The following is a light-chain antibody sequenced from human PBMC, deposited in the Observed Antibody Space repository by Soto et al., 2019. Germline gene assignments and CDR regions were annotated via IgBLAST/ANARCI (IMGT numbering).Light chain of an antibody. V-gene: IGKV3-15*01. J-gene: IGKJ4*01. CDR2: DTS. Sequence: TQSHATLSVSACARAPLSSRASHSIGSNLAWYQHKPGQTPRLLIYDTSTRATGVPTRFSGSRSGAEFTLTINSLQSEDFAVYYCQPYNNWPLTFGGGTKVDIK. CDR1: HSIGSN. CDR3: QPYNNWPLT.